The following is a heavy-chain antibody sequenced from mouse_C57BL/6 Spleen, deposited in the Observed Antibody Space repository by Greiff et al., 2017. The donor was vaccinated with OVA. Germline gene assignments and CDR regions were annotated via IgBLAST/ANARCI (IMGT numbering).Heavy chain of an antibody. CDR3: ARSYGSSFYFDY. J-gene: IGHJ2*01. CDR1: GYTFTSYW. D-gene: IGHD1-1*01. V-gene: IGHV1-55*01. CDR2: IYPGSGST. Sequence: QVHVKQPGAELVKPGASVKMSCKASGYTFTSYWITWVKQRPGQGLEWIGDIYPGSGSTNYNEKFKSKATLTVDTSSSTAYMQLSSLTSEDSAVYYCARSYGSSFYFDYWGQGTTLTVSS.